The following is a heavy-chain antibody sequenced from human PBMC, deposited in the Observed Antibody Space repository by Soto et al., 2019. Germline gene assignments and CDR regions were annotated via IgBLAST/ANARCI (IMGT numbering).Heavy chain of an antibody. D-gene: IGHD5-12*01. Sequence: EVQLVESGGGLVQPGGSLKLSCAASGFTFSGSSMHWVRQASGKGLEWVGRIRSKANSYATAYAASVQGRFTISRDDSKNMAYLQMNSLKTEDTAVYYCTRGMGSGYDLGFDYWGQGTLVTVSS. CDR1: GFTFSGSS. V-gene: IGHV3-73*01. J-gene: IGHJ4*02. CDR3: TRGMGSGYDLGFDY. CDR2: IRSKANSYAT.